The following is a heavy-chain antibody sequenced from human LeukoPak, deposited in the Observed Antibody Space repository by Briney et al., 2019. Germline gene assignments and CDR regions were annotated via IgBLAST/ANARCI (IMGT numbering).Heavy chain of an antibody. CDR1: GFTFSDSW. D-gene: IGHD3-16*01. J-gene: IGHJ6*02. V-gene: IGHV3-7*01. CDR3: ATYTHWVAGDV. CDR2: MNQDGSEK. Sequence: GGSLRLSCAASGFTFSDSWMSWVRQAPGKGLEWVANMNQDGSEKDYMDSVKGRFTISRDSARNSLYLQMGSLRAEDTAVYYCATYTHWVAGDVWGQGTTVTVSS.